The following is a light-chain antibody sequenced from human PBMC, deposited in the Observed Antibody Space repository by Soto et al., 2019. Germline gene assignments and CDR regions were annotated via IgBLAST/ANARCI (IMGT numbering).Light chain of an antibody. CDR1: SSDIGGYNY. CDR2: EVS. V-gene: IGLV2-14*01. CDR3: SSYIGSSTLDV. Sequence: QSALTQPASVSGSPGQSITISCTGTSSDIGGYNYVSWYQQHPGKVPKLMIFEVSNRPSGVSYRFSGSKSGNTASLTISGLQAEDEADYYCSSYIGSSTLDVFGTGTKLTVL. J-gene: IGLJ1*01.